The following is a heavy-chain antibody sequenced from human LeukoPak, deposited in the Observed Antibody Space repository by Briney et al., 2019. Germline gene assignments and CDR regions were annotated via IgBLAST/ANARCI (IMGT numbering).Heavy chain of an antibody. D-gene: IGHD3-22*01. CDR2: IYYSGST. CDR1: GGSISSSSYY. V-gene: IGHV4-39*01. CDR3: ARHLSEGYYDSSGYPVKWFDP. J-gene: IGHJ5*02. Sequence: SETLSLTGTVSGGSISSSSYYWGWIRQPPGKGLEWIGSIYYSGSTYYNPCLKSRVTISVDRSKNQFSLKLSSVTAADTAVYYCARHLSEGYYDSSGYPVKWFDPWGQGTLVTVSS.